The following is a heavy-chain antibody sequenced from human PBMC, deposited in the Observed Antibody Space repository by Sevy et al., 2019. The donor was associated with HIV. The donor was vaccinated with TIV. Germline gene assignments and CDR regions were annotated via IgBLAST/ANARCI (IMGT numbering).Heavy chain of an antibody. V-gene: IGHV3-15*01. J-gene: IGHJ3*02. CDR3: TTGRFCGGDCHGFDM. D-gene: IGHD2-21*01. CDR2: IKSKVDGGTI. CDR1: GFTFNNSW. Sequence: GGSLRLSCAASGFTFNNSWMSWVRQAPGKGLEWVGGIKSKVDGGTIDYSAPVQGRFTTSSDDSDKKMYLQMNSMKTEDTAAYYCTTGRFCGGDCHGFDMWGQGTMVTVSS.